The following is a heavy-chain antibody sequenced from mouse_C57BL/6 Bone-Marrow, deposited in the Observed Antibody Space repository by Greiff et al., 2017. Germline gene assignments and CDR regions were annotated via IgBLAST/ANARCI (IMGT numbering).Heavy chain of an antibody. J-gene: IGHJ4*01. V-gene: IGHV10-1*01. CDR2: IRSKSNNYAT. CDR3: VRQGDYDVDYYAMDY. CDR1: GFRFNTYA. D-gene: IGHD2-4*01. Sequence: VQLKESGGGLVQPKGSLKLSCAASGFRFNTYAMNWVRQAPGKGLDWVARIRSKSNNYATYYADSVKDRFTISRDDSESMLYLQMNNLKTEDTAMYDCVRQGDYDVDYYAMDYWGQGTSVTVSS.